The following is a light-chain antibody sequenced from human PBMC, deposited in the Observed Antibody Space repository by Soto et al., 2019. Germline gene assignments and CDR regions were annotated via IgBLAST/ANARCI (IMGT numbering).Light chain of an antibody. J-gene: IGKJ1*01. CDR2: KAS. V-gene: IGKV1-5*03. CDR1: QSISVW. CDR3: QQYNSYSPT. Sequence: DIQMTRSPSTLAASVGDRVTITCRASQSISVWLAWYQQKAGKAPNLLIYKASRLESGVPSRFSGSGSETEFTLTISGLQPGDSATDYCQQYNSYSPTFGQGTKVDIK.